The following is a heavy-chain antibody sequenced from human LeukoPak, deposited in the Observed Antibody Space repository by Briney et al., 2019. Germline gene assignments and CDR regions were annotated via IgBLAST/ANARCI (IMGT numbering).Heavy chain of an antibody. CDR1: GFTFSSYG. J-gene: IGHJ6*02. CDR2: ISNDGSNK. D-gene: IGHD6-19*01. CDR3: AKDVPAVAGSSSGWSGGMDV. Sequence: GGSLRLSCAASGFTFSSYGMHWVRQAPGKGLEWVAVISNDGSNKYYSDSVKGRFTISRDNSKNTLHLQTNSLRAEDTALYYCAKDVPAVAGSSSGWSGGMDVWGQGTTVTVSS. V-gene: IGHV3-33*05.